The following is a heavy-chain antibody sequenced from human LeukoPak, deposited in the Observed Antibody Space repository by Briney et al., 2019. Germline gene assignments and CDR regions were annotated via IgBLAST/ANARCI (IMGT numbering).Heavy chain of an antibody. V-gene: IGHV4-59*08. J-gene: IGHJ4*02. CDR2: IYYTGST. Sequence: SETLSLTCSVSGGSISMYWSWIRQPPGKGREWIGYIYYTGSTNYNPSLKSRVTMFVDMSKNQFSLRLSSVTAADTAVYYCARHRAYSSSSPFDYWGQGTLVTVSS. CDR1: GGSISMY. D-gene: IGHD6-6*01. CDR3: ARHRAYSSSSPFDY.